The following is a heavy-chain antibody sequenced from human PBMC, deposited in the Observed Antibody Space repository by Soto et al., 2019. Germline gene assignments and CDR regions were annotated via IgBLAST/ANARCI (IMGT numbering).Heavy chain of an antibody. V-gene: IGHV4-4*07. J-gene: IGHJ4*02. CDR3: ARDVYPRYCSSTSCHQPFDY. CDR1: GGSISSSY. Sequence: SETLSLTCTVSGGSISSSYWSWIRQPAGKGLEWIGRIYASGSTNYNPSLKSRGTMSVDTSKNQFSLKLSSVTAADTAVYYCARDVYPRYCSSTSCHQPFDYWGQGTLVTVSS. D-gene: IGHD2-2*01. CDR2: IYASGST.